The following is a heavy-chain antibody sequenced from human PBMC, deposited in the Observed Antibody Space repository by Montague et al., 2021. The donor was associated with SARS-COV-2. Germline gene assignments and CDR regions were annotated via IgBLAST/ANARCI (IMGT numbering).Heavy chain of an antibody. Sequence: SLRLSCPASGFTFSNYWMNWARQAPGKGPEWVASIKPDGSGQNYVDSVKGRFTISRDNAKKSLYLQMNSLRVDDTAVYYCARSLFSSGSFWGQGTLVTVSS. D-gene: IGHD3-10*01. V-gene: IGHV3-7*01. CDR3: ARSLFSSGSF. CDR1: GFTFSNYW. CDR2: IKPDGSGQ. J-gene: IGHJ4*02.